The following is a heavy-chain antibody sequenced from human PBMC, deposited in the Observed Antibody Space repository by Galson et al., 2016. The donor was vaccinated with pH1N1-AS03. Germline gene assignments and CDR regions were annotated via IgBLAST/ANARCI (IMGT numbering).Heavy chain of an antibody. J-gene: IGHJ6*02. CDR1: GYSFTNHW. CDR3: AGHREYQVLSSPMDV. D-gene: IGHD2-2*01. CDR2: IYPVDSDT. Sequence: QSGAEVKKTGESLQISCKGSGYSFTNHWIAWVRQMPGEGLEWMGFIYPVDSDTRYSPSFQGQVTISADKSVTTAYLQWSSLKASDTAIYYCAGHREYQVLSSPMDVWGQGTTVTVSS. V-gene: IGHV5-51*01.